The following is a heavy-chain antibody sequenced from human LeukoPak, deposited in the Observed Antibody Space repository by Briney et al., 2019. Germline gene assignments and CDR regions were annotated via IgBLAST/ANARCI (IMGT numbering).Heavy chain of an antibody. CDR3: AREAEGDGGDDAFDI. CDR1: GGSISSYY. J-gene: IGHJ3*02. Sequence: SETLSLTCTVSGGSISSYYWSWIRQPPGKGLEWIGYIYYSGSTNYNPSLKSRVTISVDTSKNQFSLKLSSVTAADTAVYYCAREAEGDGGDDAFDIWGQGTVVTVSS. D-gene: IGHD3-10*01. V-gene: IGHV4-59*01. CDR2: IYYSGST.